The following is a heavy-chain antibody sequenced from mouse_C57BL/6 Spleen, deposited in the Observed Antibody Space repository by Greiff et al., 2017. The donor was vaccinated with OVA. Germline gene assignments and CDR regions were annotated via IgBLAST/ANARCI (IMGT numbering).Heavy chain of an antibody. CDR2: ISGGGGNT. Sequence: EVQLVESGGGLVKPGGSLKLSCAASGFTFSSYTMSWVRQTPEKRLEWVATISGGGGNTYYPDSVKGRFTISRDNAKNTLYLQMRSLRSEDTALYYCARGGGYYDYAMDYWGQGTSVTVSS. V-gene: IGHV5-9*01. J-gene: IGHJ4*01. CDR1: GFTFSSYT. D-gene: IGHD2-3*01. CDR3: ARGGGYYDYAMDY.